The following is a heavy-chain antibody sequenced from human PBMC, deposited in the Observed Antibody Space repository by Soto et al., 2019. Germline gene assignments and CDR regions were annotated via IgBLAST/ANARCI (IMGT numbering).Heavy chain of an antibody. CDR3: ARESTLRYYGSGSYYTFDP. V-gene: IGHV3-23*01. CDR2: ISGSGGST. D-gene: IGHD3-10*01. J-gene: IGHJ5*02. CDR1: GFTFSSYA. Sequence: EVQLLESGGGLVQPGGSLRLSCAASGFTFSSYAMSWVRQAPGKGLEWVSAISGSGGSTYYADSVKGRFTISRDNSKNTLYLQMNSLRSEDTAVYYCARESTLRYYGSGSYYTFDPWGQGTLVTVSS.